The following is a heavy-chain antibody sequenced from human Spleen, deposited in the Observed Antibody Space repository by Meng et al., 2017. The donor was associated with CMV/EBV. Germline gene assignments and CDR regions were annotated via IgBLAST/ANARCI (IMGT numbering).Heavy chain of an antibody. J-gene: IGHJ4*02. Sequence: GESLKISCAASGFTFSSHWMTWVRQAPGKGLEWVAIVSYDGNNRYYADSVKGRFTISRDDSKNTLYLQMNSLRTEDTAIYYCARDAYCGGDCYGYYFDYWGQGTLVTVSS. CDR3: ARDAYCGGDCYGYYFDY. V-gene: IGHV3-30*03. CDR2: VSYDGNNR. CDR1: GFTFSSHW. D-gene: IGHD2-21*01.